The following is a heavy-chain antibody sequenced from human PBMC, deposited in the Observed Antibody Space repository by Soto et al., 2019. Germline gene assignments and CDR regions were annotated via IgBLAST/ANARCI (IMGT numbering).Heavy chain of an antibody. CDR1: GGSVSSESHY. CDR3: ASDHYDFRSVSCYSGTTV. Sequence: SETLSLTCTVSGGSVSSESHYWSWLRQTPGKGREWSVYIYYSGSTNYNPSLNGRVTMSVATSRDQGYLRMRSVTRADTAVYYWASDHYDFRSVSCYSGTTVWAQGTRVPASS. V-gene: IGHV4-61*01. CDR2: IYYSGST. J-gene: IGHJ6*02. D-gene: IGHD3-3*01.